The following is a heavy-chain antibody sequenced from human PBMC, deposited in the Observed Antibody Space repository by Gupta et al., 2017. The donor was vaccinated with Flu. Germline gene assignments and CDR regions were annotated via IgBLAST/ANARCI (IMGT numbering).Heavy chain of an antibody. CDR1: GFTFSDSH. CDR2: IGSGGNT. J-gene: IGHJ4*02. Sequence: VESGGGLVQPGGSLRLTCVISGFTFSDSHMNWIRQAPGKGLEWISYIGSGGNTDYADSVRGRFTISRDNARDSLFLQMNSLRDEDTALYYCARDLNWAFIFWGQGARVTVSS. D-gene: IGHD3-16*01. CDR3: ARDLNWAFIF. V-gene: IGHV3-48*02.